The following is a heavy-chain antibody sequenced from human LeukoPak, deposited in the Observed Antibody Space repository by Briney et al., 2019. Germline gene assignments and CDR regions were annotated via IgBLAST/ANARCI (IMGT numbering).Heavy chain of an antibody. Sequence: GGSLRLSCAASGFIFSTYWMSWVRQAPGKGLGWVSAISGSGGSTYYADSVKGRFTISRDNSKNTLYLQMNSLRAEDTAVYYCAKIIVVVPAAKVGNRGYSGYDSHDAFDIWGQGTMVTVSS. V-gene: IGHV3-23*01. CDR3: AKIIVVVPAAKVGNRGYSGYDSHDAFDI. D-gene: IGHD2-2*01. J-gene: IGHJ3*02. CDR2: ISGSGGST. CDR1: GFIFSTYW.